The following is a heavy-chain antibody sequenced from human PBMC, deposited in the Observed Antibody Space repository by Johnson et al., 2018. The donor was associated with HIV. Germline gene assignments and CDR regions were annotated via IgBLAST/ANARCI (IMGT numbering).Heavy chain of an antibody. J-gene: IGHJ3*02. CDR1: GFTFSSYW. CDR2: ISYDGSNK. Sequence: QVQLVESGGALVQPGGSLRLSCAASGFTFSSYWMHWVRQAPGKGLEWVAVISYDGSNKYYADSVKGRFTISRDNSKNTLYLQMNSLRAEDSAVYYCAKDVSVVTPSGSFDIWGQGTRVTVSS. CDR3: AKDVSVVTPSGSFDI. V-gene: IGHV3-30*18. D-gene: IGHD4-23*01.